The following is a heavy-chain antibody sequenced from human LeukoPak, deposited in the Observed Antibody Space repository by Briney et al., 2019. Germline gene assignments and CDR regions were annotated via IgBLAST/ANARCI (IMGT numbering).Heavy chain of an antibody. CDR1: GYTYTDYY. CDR2: LHPKTGAT. D-gene: IGHD6-6*01. CDR3: GRPHRSSSVTDC. V-gene: IGHV1-2*02. J-gene: IGHJ4*02. Sequence: GASVKVFCKASGYTYTDYYMQWLRQAPAQALEWMSCLHPKTGATNYSHHFQGRLTMTRATSNTTTYLEVSNLTSDDTAMYYCGRPHRSSSVTDCWGQGTLVTVSS.